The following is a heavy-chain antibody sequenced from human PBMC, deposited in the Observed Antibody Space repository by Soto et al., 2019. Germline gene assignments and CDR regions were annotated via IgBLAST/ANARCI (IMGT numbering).Heavy chain of an antibody. CDR2: IIPIFGTA. J-gene: IGHJ2*01. Sequence: QVQLVQSGAEVKKPGSSVKVSCKASGGTFSSYAISWVRQAPGQGLEWMGGIIPIFGTANYAQKFQGRVTIAAEESTSTAYMELSSLRSEDTAVYYCARTPGSTVTTAWYFDLWGRGTLVTVSS. CDR1: GGTFSSYA. CDR3: ARTPGSTVTTAWYFDL. V-gene: IGHV1-69*12. D-gene: IGHD4-4*01.